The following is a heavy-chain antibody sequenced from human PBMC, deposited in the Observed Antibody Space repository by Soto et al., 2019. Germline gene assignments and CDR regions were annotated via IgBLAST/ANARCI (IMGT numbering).Heavy chain of an antibody. J-gene: IGHJ4*02. Sequence: SETLSLTCTVSGGSISSSSYYWVWIRQPPGKGLEWIGSIYYSGSTYYNPSLKSRVTISVDTSKNQFSLKLSSVTAADTAVYYCASRRTVLHKFDYWGQGTLVNVSS. CDR3: ASRRTVLHKFDY. V-gene: IGHV4-39*01. CDR2: IYYSGST. D-gene: IGHD2-2*01. CDR1: GGSISSSSYY.